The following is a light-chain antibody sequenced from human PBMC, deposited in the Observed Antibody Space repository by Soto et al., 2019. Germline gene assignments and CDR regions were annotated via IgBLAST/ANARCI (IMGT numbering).Light chain of an antibody. CDR1: SSNIGSNT. Sequence: QSVLTQPPSASGTPGQRVTISCSGSSSNIGSNTVNWYQQLPGTAPKLLIYSNNQRPSGVPDRFSGSKSGTSASLAIRGLQSEDEADYYCAAWDDSLNGLVFGGGTKLPVL. J-gene: IGLJ3*02. V-gene: IGLV1-44*01. CDR2: SNN. CDR3: AAWDDSLNGLV.